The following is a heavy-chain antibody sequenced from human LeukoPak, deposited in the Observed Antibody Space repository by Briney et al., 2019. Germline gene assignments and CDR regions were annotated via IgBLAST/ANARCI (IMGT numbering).Heavy chain of an antibody. J-gene: IGHJ3*02. Sequence: ASVKVSCKVSGYTLTELSRHWVRQAPGKGLEWMGGFDPEDGETIYAQKFQGRVTMTEDTSTDTAYMELSSLRSEDTAVYYCASAPPTRAYDAFDIWGQGTMVTVSS. CDR1: GYTLTELS. V-gene: IGHV1-24*01. CDR3: ASAPPTRAYDAFDI. CDR2: FDPEDGET. D-gene: IGHD2-2*01.